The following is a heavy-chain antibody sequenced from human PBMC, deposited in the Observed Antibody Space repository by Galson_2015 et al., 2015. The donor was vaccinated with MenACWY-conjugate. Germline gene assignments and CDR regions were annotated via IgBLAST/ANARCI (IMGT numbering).Heavy chain of an antibody. V-gene: IGHV3-33*06. CDR3: AKYFGTSFDY. CDR2: IWFDGSNK. Sequence: SLRLSCAASGFTFSSYAMHWVRQAPGKGLEWVAVIWFDGSNKYYADSVKGRFTISRDNSKNTPYLQMNSLRAEDTAVYYCAKYFGTSFDYWGQGSLVTVSS. J-gene: IGHJ4*02. D-gene: IGHD2/OR15-2a*01. CDR1: GFTFSSYA.